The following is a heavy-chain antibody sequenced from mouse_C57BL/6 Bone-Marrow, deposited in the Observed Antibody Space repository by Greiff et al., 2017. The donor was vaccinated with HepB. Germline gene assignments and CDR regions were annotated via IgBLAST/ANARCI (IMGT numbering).Heavy chain of an antibody. Sequence: VKLMESGGGLVQPGGSLSLSCAASGFTFTDYYMSWVRQPPGKALEWLGFIRNKANGYTTEYSASVKGRFTISRDNSQSILYLQMNALRAEDSATYYCARYKGACYAMDYWGQGTSVTVSS. D-gene: IGHD3-1*01. J-gene: IGHJ4*01. CDR2: IRNKANGYTT. CDR1: GFTFTDYY. CDR3: ARYKGACYAMDY. V-gene: IGHV7-3*01.